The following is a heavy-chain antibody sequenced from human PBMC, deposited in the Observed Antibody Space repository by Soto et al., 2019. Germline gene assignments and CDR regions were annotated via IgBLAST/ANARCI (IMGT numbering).Heavy chain of an antibody. D-gene: IGHD6-19*01. CDR3: ASGVAGTPYYYYYGMDV. CDR2: MNPNSGNT. CDR1: GYTFTSYA. J-gene: IGHJ6*02. V-gene: IGHV1-8*02. Sequence: GASVKVSCKASGYTFTSYAMHWVRQASGQGLEGMGWMNPNSGNTGYAQKFQGRVTMTRNTSISTAYMEPSSLRSEDTAVFYCASGVAGTPYYYYYGMDVWGQGTTVTVSS.